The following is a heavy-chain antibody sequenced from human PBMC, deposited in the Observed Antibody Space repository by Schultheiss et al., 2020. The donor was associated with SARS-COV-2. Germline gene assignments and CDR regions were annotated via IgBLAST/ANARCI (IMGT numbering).Heavy chain of an antibody. D-gene: IGHD6-19*01. J-gene: IGHJ5*02. Sequence: SVKVSCKASGGTFSSYAISWVRQAPGQGLEWMGGIIPIFGTANYAQKFQGRATMTEDTSADTAYMELASLKSDDTAVYYCATSSGWSRSWFDPWGQGTLVTVSS. V-gene: IGHV1-69*06. CDR1: GGTFSSYA. CDR3: ATSSGWSRSWFDP. CDR2: IIPIFGTA.